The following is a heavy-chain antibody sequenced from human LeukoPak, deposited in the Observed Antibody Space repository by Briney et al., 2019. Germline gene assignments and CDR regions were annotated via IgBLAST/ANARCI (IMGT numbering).Heavy chain of an antibody. V-gene: IGHV4-59*11. CDR1: GGSISSHY. Sequence: SETLSLTCTVSGGSISSHYWSWIRQPPGKGLEWIGYIYYTGSTNYNPSLRSRVTISVDTSKNQFSLRLSSVTAADTAVYYYARESVYSSSLDAFDIWGQGTMVTVSS. J-gene: IGHJ3*02. CDR2: IYYTGST. CDR3: ARESVYSSSLDAFDI. D-gene: IGHD6-13*01.